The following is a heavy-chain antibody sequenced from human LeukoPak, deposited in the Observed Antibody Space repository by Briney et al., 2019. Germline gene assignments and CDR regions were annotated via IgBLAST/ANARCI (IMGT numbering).Heavy chain of an antibody. CDR2: INHSGST. V-gene: IGHV4-34*01. CDR1: GGSFSGYY. J-gene: IGHJ4*02. D-gene: IGHD3-10*01. CDR3: ARHNRGGGERLLWFGELLYPWSY. Sequence: PSETLSLTCAVYGGSFSGYYWSWIRQPPGKGLEWIGEINHSGSTNYNPSLKSRVTISVDTSKNQFSLKLSSVTAADTAVYYCARHNRGGGERLLWFGELLYPWSYWGQGTLVTVSS.